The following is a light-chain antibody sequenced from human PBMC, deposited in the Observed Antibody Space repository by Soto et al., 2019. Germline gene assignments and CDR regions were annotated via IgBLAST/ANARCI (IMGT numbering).Light chain of an antibody. CDR2: EVS. CDR1: SSDVGGFTY. CDR3: SSYTSRSTRV. Sequence: QSALTQPASVSGSPGQSITISCTGTSSDVGGFTYVSWYQQYPGKAPKLMIYEVSNRPSGVSNRFSGSKSGNTASLTISGLQAEDEADYYCSSYTSRSTRVFGTGTKLTVL. J-gene: IGLJ1*01. V-gene: IGLV2-14*01.